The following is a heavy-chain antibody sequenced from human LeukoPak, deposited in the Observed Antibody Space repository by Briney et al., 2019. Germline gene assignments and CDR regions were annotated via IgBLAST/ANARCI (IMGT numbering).Heavy chain of an antibody. CDR2: LIPLFGRA. D-gene: IGHD4-11*01. CDR1: GGTFRNYA. CDR3: ASPKEDSDYYFDY. J-gene: IGHJ4*02. V-gene: IGHV1-69*13. Sequence: SVKVCCKASGGTFRNYAISWVRQAPGQGLEWMGGLIPLFGRAEYAQRFQGRVTITADESTNTAYMEVSSLTSEDTAVYYCASPKEDSDYYFDYWGQGTLVTVSS.